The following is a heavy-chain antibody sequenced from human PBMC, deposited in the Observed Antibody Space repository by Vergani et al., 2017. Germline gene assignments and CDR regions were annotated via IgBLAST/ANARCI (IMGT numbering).Heavy chain of an antibody. D-gene: IGHD3-16*02. J-gene: IGHJ4*02. V-gene: IGHV1-3*01. Sequence: QVQLVQSGAEVKKPGASVKVSCKASGYTFTSYAMHWVRQAPGQRLEWMEWINAGNGNTKYSQKFKGRVTITRDTSASTAYMELSSLRSEDTAVYYCAREGFYDYVWGSYRLRGGYYFDYWGQGTLVTVSS. CDR1: GYTFTSYA. CDR3: AREGFYDYVWGSYRLRGGYYFDY. CDR2: INAGNGNT.